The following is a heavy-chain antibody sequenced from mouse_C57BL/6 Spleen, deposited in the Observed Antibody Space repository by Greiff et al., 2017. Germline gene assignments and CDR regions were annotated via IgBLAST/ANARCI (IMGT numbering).Heavy chain of an antibody. Sequence: QVQLQQPGPELVRPGSSVKLSCKASGYTFTSYWMHWVKQRPIQGLEWIGNIDPSDSETHYNQKFKDKATLTVDKSSSTAYMQLSSLTSEDAAVYYCAREFFDYWGQGTTRTVSS. CDR3: AREFFDY. J-gene: IGHJ2*01. CDR2: IDPSDSET. V-gene: IGHV1-52*01. CDR1: GYTFTSYW.